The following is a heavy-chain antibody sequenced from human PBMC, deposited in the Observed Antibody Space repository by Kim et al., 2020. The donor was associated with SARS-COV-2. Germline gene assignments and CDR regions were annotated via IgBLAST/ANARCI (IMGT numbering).Heavy chain of an antibody. D-gene: IGHD3-10*01. V-gene: IGHV3-30*18. CDR1: GFTFNTYG. J-gene: IGHJ6*02. CDR3: AKAVLRGVNYYYYGMDV. Sequence: GGSLRLSCAASGFTFNTYGMYWVRQAPGKGLEWVAVISYDGSNKYYADSVKGGFTISRDNSKNTLYLQMNSLRAEDTAVYYCAKAVLRGVNYYYYGMDVWGQGTTVTVSS. CDR2: ISYDGSNK.